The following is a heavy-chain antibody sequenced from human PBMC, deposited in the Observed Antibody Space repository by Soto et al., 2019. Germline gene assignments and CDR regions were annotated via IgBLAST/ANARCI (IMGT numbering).Heavy chain of an antibody. V-gene: IGHV1-18*01. CDR1: GYTFTSYG. D-gene: IGHD6-13*01. J-gene: IGHJ5*02. CDR2: ISAYNGNT. CDR3: AREIIPDAQLVPWFDP. Sequence: QVQLVQSGAEVKKPGASVKVSCKASGYTFTSYGISWVRQAPGQGLEWMGWISAYNGNTNYAQKLQGRVTMTTDSXTXXADMERRSLRSADTAVYYCAREIIPDAQLVPWFDPWGQGTLVTVSS.